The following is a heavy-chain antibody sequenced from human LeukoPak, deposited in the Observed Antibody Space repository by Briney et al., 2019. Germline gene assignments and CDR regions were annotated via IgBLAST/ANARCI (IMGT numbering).Heavy chain of an antibody. V-gene: IGHV1-2*02. CDR2: INPNSGGT. CDR3: ATDRYGSGTKDRFDI. CDR1: GYTFTGYY. Sequence: ASVKVSCKASGYTFTGYYMHWVRQAPGQGLEWMGWINPNSGGTNYAQKFQGRVTMTRDTSISTAYMELSRLRSEDTAVYYCATDRYGSGTKDRFDIWGQGTMVAVSS. J-gene: IGHJ3*02. D-gene: IGHD3-10*01.